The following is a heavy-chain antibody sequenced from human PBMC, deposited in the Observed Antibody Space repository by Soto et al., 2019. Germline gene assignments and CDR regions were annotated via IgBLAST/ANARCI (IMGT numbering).Heavy chain of an antibody. D-gene: IGHD3-10*01. V-gene: IGHV4-31*03. J-gene: IGHJ6*02. CDR2: IYYSWST. Sequence: SETLSLTCTVSGGSISSGGYYWSWIRQHPGKGLEWIGYIYYSWSTYYNPSLKSRVTISVDTSKNQFSLKLSSVTAADTAVYYCAREVIWFGEFNYYYYGMDVWGQGTTVTVSS. CDR3: AREVIWFGEFNYYYYGMDV. CDR1: GGSISSGGYY.